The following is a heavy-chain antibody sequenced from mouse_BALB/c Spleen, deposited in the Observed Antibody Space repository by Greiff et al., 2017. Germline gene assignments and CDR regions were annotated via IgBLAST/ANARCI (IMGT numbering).Heavy chain of an antibody. CDR1: GYTFTSYW. V-gene: IGHV1-7*01. J-gene: IGHJ4*01. CDR2: INPSTGYT. D-gene: IGHD2-4*01. Sequence: QVQLQQSGAELAKPGASVKMSCKASGYTFTSYWMHWVKQRPGQGLEWIGYINPSTGYTEYNQKFKDKATLTADKSSSTAYMQLSSLTSEDSAVYYCARGDYDGDYAMDYWGQGTSVTVSS. CDR3: ARGDYDGDYAMDY.